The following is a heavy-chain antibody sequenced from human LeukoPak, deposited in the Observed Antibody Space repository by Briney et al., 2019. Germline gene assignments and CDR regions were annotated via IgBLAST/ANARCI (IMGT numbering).Heavy chain of an antibody. J-gene: IGHJ3*02. Sequence: GESLKISCKGSGYSFTSYRIGWVRQMPGKGLEWMGIIYPGDSDTRYSPSFQGQVTISADKSISTAYLQWSSLKASDTAMYYCARQRGIAAAGPHDAFDIWGQGTMVTVSS. V-gene: IGHV5-51*01. CDR1: GYSFTSYR. CDR3: ARQRGIAAAGPHDAFDI. D-gene: IGHD6-13*01. CDR2: IYPGDSDT.